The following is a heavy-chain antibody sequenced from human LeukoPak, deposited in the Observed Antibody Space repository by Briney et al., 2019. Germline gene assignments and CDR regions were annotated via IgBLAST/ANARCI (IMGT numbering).Heavy chain of an antibody. CDR3: ARAGGTVTMGYYFYYMDV. Sequence: PGGSLRLSCAASGFTVSSNYMSRVRQAPGKGLEWVSVIYSGGSTYYADSVKGRFTISRDNSKNTLYLQMNSLRAEDTAVYYCARAGGTVTMGYYFYYMDVWGKGTTVTVSS. CDR2: IYSGGST. J-gene: IGHJ6*03. CDR1: GFTVSSNY. V-gene: IGHV3-53*01. D-gene: IGHD4-17*01.